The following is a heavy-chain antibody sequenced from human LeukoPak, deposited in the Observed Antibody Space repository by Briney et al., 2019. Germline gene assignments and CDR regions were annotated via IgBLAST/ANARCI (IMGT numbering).Heavy chain of an antibody. J-gene: IGHJ4*02. D-gene: IGHD5/OR15-5a*01. CDR3: ERGSTTKFHY. V-gene: IGHV6-1*01. Sequence: SQTLSLTCAISGDSVSNNSATWNWIRQSPSRGLEWLGRTYYRSKWSTDYAVSVKSRITISPDTSKNQFSLQLNSVTPEDTAVYYCERGSTTKFHYWGQGTLVTVSS. CDR1: GDSVSNNSAT. CDR2: TYYRSKWST.